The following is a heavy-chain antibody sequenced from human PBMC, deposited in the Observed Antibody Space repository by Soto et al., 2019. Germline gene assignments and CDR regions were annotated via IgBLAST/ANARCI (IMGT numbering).Heavy chain of an antibody. J-gene: IGHJ4*02. Sequence: EVQLVESGGGLVKPGGSLRLSCAASGFSFSTYTMSWVRQAPGKGLEWVSSISSSSSYIYYSDSMKGRFIISRDNAKNSLFLQMNSLELEDTAVYYCARSSLGILRFLEWSFDYWGQGTLVTVSS. CDR3: ARSSLGILRFLEWSFDY. CDR1: GFSFSTYT. D-gene: IGHD3-3*01. V-gene: IGHV3-21*01. CDR2: ISSSSSYI.